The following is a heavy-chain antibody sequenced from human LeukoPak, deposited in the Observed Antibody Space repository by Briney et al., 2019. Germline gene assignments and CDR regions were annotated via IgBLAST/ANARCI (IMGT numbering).Heavy chain of an antibody. V-gene: IGHV4-34*01. CDR3: ARQPGMTLSHFDF. CDR2: INHSGST. Sequence: SETLSLTCAVYGGSFSGYYWSWIRQPPGKGLEWIGEINHSGSTNYNPSLKSRVTISVDTSKNQFSLKLSSVTAADTAVYYCARQPGMTLSHFDFWGQGTLVTVSS. J-gene: IGHJ4*02. CDR1: GGSFSGYY. D-gene: IGHD6-13*01.